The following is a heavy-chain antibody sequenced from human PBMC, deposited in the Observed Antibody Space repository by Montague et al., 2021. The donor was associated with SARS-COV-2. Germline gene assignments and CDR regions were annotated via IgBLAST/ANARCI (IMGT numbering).Heavy chain of an antibody. J-gene: IGHJ6*02. CDR1: GGSFSGYY. Sequence: SETLSLTCAVYGGSFSGYYLNWIRQPPGKGLEWIGEINHSGSTNYNPSLKSRVTIAVDTPKNQVSLKLTPVTAADTAVFYCARSTVTNSPFGFSNKLRSRYNGMDVWGQGTTVTVSS. D-gene: IGHD4-17*01. CDR2: INHSGST. V-gene: IGHV4-34*01. CDR3: ARSTVTNSPFGFSNKLRSRYNGMDV.